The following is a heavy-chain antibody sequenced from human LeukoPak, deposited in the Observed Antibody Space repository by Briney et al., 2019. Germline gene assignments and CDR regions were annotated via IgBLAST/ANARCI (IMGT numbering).Heavy chain of an antibody. CDR2: ISGSGGST. CDR3: AKDGVGSGSSHHFDY. J-gene: IGHJ4*02. Sequence: GGSLRLSCAASGFTFDSYGMTWVCQAPGKGLEWVSAISGSGGSTYYADSVKGRFTISRDNYKNTLYLQMNSLRAEDTAVYYCAKDGVGSGSSHHFDYWGQGTLVTVSS. D-gene: IGHD3-10*01. V-gene: IGHV3-23*01. CDR1: GFTFDSYG.